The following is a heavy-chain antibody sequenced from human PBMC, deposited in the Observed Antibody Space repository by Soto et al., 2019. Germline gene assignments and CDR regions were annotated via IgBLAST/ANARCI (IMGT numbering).Heavy chain of an antibody. Sequence: LTCAISGDSVSSNSVAWNWIRQSPSRGLEWLGRTYYRSRWYNDYAVSVKSRMTINPDTSKNQFSLHLNSVTPEDTAVYYCARISYSSRRPYFAYWGQGTVVTVSS. CDR2: TYYRSRWYN. CDR3: ARISYSSRRPYFAY. J-gene: IGHJ4*02. CDR1: GDSVSSNSVA. D-gene: IGHD6-13*01. V-gene: IGHV6-1*01.